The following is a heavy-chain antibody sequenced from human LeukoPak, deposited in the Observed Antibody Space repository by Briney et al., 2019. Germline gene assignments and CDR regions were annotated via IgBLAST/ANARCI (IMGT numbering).Heavy chain of an antibody. CDR2: ISYDGSNQ. CDR3: ARGPNTGGGWIRYFDR. D-gene: IGHD5-18*01. Sequence: AGSLRRSSAAAGFTFFNYARERVRQAPGKGLEWVAVISYDGSNQYYADSVRGRFTISRDNSKNTLYLQVNSLRAEDTAVYYCARGPNTGGGWIRYFDRWGGGTLVTVSS. V-gene: IGHV3-30-3*01. J-gene: IGHJ4*02. CDR1: GFTFFNYA.